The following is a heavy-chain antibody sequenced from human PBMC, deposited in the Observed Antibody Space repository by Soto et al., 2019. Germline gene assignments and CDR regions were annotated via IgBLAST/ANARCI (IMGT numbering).Heavy chain of an antibody. D-gene: IGHD5-12*01. V-gene: IGHV4-59*01. CDR1: GGSISSYY. Sequence: QVQLQESGPGLVKPSETLSLTCTVSGGSISSYYWSWIRQPPGKGLEWIGYIYYSGSTNYNPSLKSRVTISVSTSTNPFSLKLSSVTAADTAVYYRARVVARPVMALWGQGTTVTVSS. J-gene: IGHJ6*02. CDR3: ARVVARPVMAL. CDR2: IYYSGST.